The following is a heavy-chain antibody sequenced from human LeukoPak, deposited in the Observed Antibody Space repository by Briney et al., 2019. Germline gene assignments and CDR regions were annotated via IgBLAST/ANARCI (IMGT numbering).Heavy chain of an antibody. D-gene: IGHD3-9*01. CDR2: ISYDGSNK. Sequence: GRSLRLSCAASGFTFSSYGMHWARQAPGKGLEWVAVISYDGSNKYYADSVKGRFTISRDNSKNTLYLQMNSLRAEDTAVYYCAKGSLDIYEGNYFDYWGRGTLVTVSS. V-gene: IGHV3-30*18. CDR3: AKGSLDIYEGNYFDY. J-gene: IGHJ4*02. CDR1: GFTFSSYG.